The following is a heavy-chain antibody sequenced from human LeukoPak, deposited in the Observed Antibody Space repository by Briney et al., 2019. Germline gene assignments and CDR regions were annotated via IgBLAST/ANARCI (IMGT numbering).Heavy chain of an antibody. J-gene: IGHJ4*02. CDR1: GFTFSSYA. CDR3: ASHGYSSSWYFDY. Sequence: GGSLRLSCAASGFTFSSYAMSWVRQAPGKGLEWVSAISGSGCSTYYAVSVKGRFPISRDNSKNTLSLQMNSQRAGDTAVYYCASHGYSSSWYFDYWGQGTLVTVSS. D-gene: IGHD6-13*01. CDR2: ISGSGCST. V-gene: IGHV3-23*01.